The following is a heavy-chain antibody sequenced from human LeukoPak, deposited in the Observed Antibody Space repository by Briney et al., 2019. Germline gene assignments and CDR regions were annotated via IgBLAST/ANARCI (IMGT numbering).Heavy chain of an antibody. D-gene: IGHD1-26*01. V-gene: IGHV1-46*01. J-gene: IGHJ6*02. CDR2: INPSGGST. Sequence: ASVKVSCKASGYTFTSYYMHWVRQAPGQGLEWMGIINPSGGSTSYAQKFQGRVTMTRDTSTSTVYMELSSLRSEDTAVYYCARDGGAYSGSYHCYYGMDVWGQGTTVTVSS. CDR1: GYTFTSYY. CDR3: ARDGGAYSGSYHCYYGMDV.